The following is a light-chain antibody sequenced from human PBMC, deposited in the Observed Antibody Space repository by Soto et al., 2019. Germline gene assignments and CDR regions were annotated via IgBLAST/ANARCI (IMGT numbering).Light chain of an antibody. Sequence: DIQITQSPSSLSASVGGRVTITCRSSQTISTYLNWYQQKPGKAPRLLIYDASSLLSGVPSRFSGSGSGTDFTLTIASLQPEDFSTYYCQQSDSTPYTFGQGTKVDIK. CDR2: DAS. CDR3: QQSDSTPYT. CDR1: QTISTY. J-gene: IGKJ2*01. V-gene: IGKV1-39*01.